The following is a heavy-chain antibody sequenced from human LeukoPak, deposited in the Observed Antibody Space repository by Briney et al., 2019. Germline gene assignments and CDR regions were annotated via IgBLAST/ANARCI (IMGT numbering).Heavy chain of an antibody. J-gene: IGHJ6*03. CDR1: GDSISSGGYS. Sequence: NPSETLSLTCTVSGDSISSGGYSWSWIRQPPGKGLEWIGYIYYSGSTYYNPSLKSRVTISVDTSKNQFSLELPSVTAADTAVYYCARVGGYGYRYYYMDVWGKGATVTVSS. V-gene: IGHV4-30-4*07. CDR2: IYYSGST. D-gene: IGHD5-12*01. CDR3: ARVGGYGYRYYYMDV.